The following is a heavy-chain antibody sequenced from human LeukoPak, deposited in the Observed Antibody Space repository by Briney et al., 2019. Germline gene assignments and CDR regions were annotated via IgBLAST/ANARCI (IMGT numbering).Heavy chain of an antibody. CDR2: ISYDGSNK. CDR1: GLTFSSYA. D-gene: IGHD4-17*01. J-gene: IGHJ4*02. Sequence: GGSLRLSCAASGLTFSSYAMHWVRQAPGKGLEWVAVISYDGSNKYYADSVKGRFTISRDNSKNTLYLQMNSLRPEDTAVYYCANEIRPNDHWGQGTLVTVSS. CDR3: ANEIRPNDH. V-gene: IGHV3-30-3*02.